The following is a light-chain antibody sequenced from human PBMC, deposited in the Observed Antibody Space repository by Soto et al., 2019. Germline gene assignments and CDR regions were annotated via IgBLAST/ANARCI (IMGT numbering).Light chain of an antibody. Sequence: VLTQPPSASGTPGQRVSISCSGSSXNIGSHPVNWYQQLPGTAPKLLLYGDNQRPSGVPDRFSGSKSGTSASLAISGLQSEDEAHYYCASWDKSLNGLYVFGTGTKVTVL. J-gene: IGLJ1*01. V-gene: IGLV1-44*01. CDR3: ASWDKSLNGLYV. CDR1: SXNIGSHP. CDR2: GDN.